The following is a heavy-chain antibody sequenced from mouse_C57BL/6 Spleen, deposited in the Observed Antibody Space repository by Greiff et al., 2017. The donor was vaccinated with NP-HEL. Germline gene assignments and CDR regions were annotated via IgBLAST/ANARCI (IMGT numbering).Heavy chain of an antibody. J-gene: IGHJ4*01. CDR2: IGPSDSYT. D-gene: IGHD1-1*01. CDR1: GYTFTSYW. Sequence: QVQLKQPGAELVKPGASVKLSCKASGYTFTSYWMQWVKQRPGQGLEWIGEIGPSDSYTNYKQKVKGKATMTVDKAYNTAYMQLSSLTSEDSAVYYCARANYGSIYLYAMGYWGQGTSVTVSS. CDR3: ARANYGSIYLYAMGY. V-gene: IGHV1-50*01.